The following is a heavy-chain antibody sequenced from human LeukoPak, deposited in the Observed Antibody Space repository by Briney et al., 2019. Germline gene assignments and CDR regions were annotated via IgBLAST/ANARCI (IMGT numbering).Heavy chain of an antibody. Sequence: GASVKVSCKASGGTFSSYAISWVRQAPGQGLEWMGIINPSGGSTSYAQKFQGRVTMTRDMSTSTVYMELSSLRSEDTAVYYCARDGGRTGTLDYWGQGTLVTVSS. D-gene: IGHD1-7*01. CDR3: ARDGGRTGTLDY. CDR2: INPSGGST. J-gene: IGHJ4*02. V-gene: IGHV1-46*01. CDR1: GGTFSSYA.